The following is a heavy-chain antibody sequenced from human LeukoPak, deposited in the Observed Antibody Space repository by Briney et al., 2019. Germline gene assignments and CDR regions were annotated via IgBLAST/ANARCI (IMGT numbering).Heavy chain of an antibody. D-gene: IGHD6-13*01. CDR1: GFTFSSYA. CDR3: ARVVSRAAAGPNWFDP. J-gene: IGHJ5*02. Sequence: PGGSLRLSCAVSGFTFSSYAMHWVRQAPGKGPEWVAVISYDGSNKYYADSVKGRFTISRDNSKNTLYLQMNSLRAEDTAVYYCARVVSRAAAGPNWFDPWGQGTLVTVSS. V-gene: IGHV3-30-3*01. CDR2: ISYDGSNK.